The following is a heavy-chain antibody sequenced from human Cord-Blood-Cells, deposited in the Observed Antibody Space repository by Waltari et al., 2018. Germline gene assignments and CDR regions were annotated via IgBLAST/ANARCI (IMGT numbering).Heavy chain of an antibody. Sequence: QVQLVQSGAEVKKHGASVKVSCKASGYTFTSYAMHWVRQAPGQRLEWMGWINAGNGNTKYSQKFQGRVTITRDTSASTAYMELSSLRSEDTAVYYCARDDLLGEGAFDIWGQGTMVTVSS. CDR2: INAGNGNT. V-gene: IGHV1-3*01. CDR3: ARDDLLGEGAFDI. D-gene: IGHD3-16*01. J-gene: IGHJ3*02. CDR1: GYTFTSYA.